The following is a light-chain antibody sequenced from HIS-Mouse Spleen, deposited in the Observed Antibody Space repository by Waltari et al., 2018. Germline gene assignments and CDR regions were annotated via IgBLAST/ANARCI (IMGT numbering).Light chain of an antibody. CDR1: SSYVGGYNY. Sequence: QSALTQPASVSGSPGQSITISCTGTSSYVGGYNYVSWYQQHPGKPPKLMIYEVSNRPSGVSNRFSGSKSGNTASLTISGLQAEDEADYYCSSYTSSSTWVFGRGTKLTVL. J-gene: IGLJ3*02. CDR2: EVS. CDR3: SSYTSSSTWV. V-gene: IGLV2-14*01.